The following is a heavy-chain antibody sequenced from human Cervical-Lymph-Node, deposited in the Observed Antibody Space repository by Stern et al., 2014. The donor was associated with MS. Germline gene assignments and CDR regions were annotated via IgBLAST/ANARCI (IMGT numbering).Heavy chain of an antibody. D-gene: IGHD1-26*01. J-gene: IGHJ5*02. Sequence: QVQLVQSGAEVKKPGSSVKVSCQASGGNLISYPISWVRQAPGQGLEWLGGTMPILGTSTYAHKFQGRVTITADESTTTIYMELRSLKSEDTAVYYCARHLGSHESGWFDPWGQGTLVTVSS. CDR1: GGNLISYP. CDR2: TMPILGTS. V-gene: IGHV1-69*12. CDR3: ARHLGSHESGWFDP.